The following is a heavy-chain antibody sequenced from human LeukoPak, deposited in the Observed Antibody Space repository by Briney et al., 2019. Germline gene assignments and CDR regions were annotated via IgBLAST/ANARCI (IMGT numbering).Heavy chain of an antibody. J-gene: IGHJ4*02. CDR1: GFTFSSYE. V-gene: IGHV3-48*03. CDR2: ISPSGSDT. CDR3: ARDEVGATTEFDS. Sequence: GGSLRLSCVASGFTFSSYEMNWVRQAPGEGLEWVSYISPSGSDTKYADSVKGRFSISRDNAMNSVYLQMNNLRAEDTAVYYCARDEVGATTEFDSWGQGTLVTISS. D-gene: IGHD1-26*01.